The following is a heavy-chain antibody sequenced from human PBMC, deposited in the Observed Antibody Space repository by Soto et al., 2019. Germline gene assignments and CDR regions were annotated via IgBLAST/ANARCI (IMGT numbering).Heavy chain of an antibody. CDR3: AREYCSGGSCYRYYYYGMDV. V-gene: IGHV3-30-3*01. J-gene: IGHJ6*02. Sequence: QVQLVESEGGEVQPGRSLRLSCAASGFTFSSYAMHWVRQAPGKGLEWVAVISYDGSNKYYADSVKGRFTISRDNSKNTLYLQMNSLRAEDTAVYYCAREYCSGGSCYRYYYYGMDVWGQGTTVTVSS. D-gene: IGHD2-15*01. CDR1: GFTFSSYA. CDR2: ISYDGSNK.